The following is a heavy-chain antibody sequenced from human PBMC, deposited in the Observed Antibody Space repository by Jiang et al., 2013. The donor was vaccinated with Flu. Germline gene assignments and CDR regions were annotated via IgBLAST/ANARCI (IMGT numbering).Heavy chain of an antibody. J-gene: IGHJ4*02. CDR2: INTNTGNP. Sequence: CKASGYTFTNYAINWMRQAPGQGLEWMGWINTNTGNPRYGQGFTGRFVFSLDTSVTTAYLEISSLQAEDTAVYYCARAGRAGSTGWYDYFEYWGQGTLVTVSS. V-gene: IGHV7-4-1*02. CDR1: GYTFTNYA. D-gene: IGHD6-19*01. CDR3: ARAGRAGSTGWYDYFEY.